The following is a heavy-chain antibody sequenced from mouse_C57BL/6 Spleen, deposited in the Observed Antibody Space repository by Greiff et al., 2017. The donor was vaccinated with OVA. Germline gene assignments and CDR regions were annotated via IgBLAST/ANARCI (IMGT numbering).Heavy chain of an antibody. CDR1: GFSLTSYG. CDR3: ARDGYDKEAWFAY. D-gene: IGHD2-2*01. Sequence: VQLKESGPGLVQPSQSLSITCTVSGFSLTSYGVHWVRQSPGKGLEWLGVIWSGGSTDYNAAFISRLSISKDNSKSQVFFKMNSLQADDTAIYYCARDGYDKEAWFAYWGQGTLVTVSA. V-gene: IGHV2-2*01. CDR2: IWSGGST. J-gene: IGHJ3*01.